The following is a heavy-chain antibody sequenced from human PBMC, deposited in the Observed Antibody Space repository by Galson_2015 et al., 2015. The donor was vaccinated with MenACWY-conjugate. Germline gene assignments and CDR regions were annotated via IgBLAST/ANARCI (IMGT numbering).Heavy chain of an antibody. V-gene: IGHV3-33*01. J-gene: IGHJ4*02. CDR3: ARDSTEGSLTFDY. CDR2: IWYDGSKK. CDR1: GFSFSTYG. Sequence: SLRLSCAASGFSFSTYGMHWVRQAPGKGLEWVAVIWYDGSKKYYRESVKGRFTISRDNSKNTVYLGMNSLRAEDTAVYYCARDSTEGSLTFDYWGQGTLVTVSS.